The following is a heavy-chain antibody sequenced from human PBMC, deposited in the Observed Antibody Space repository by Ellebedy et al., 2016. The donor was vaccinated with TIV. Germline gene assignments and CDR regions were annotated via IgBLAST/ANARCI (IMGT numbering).Heavy chain of an antibody. V-gene: IGHV3-13*01. D-gene: IGHD5-24*01. CDR2: IGTAGDT. J-gene: IGHJ3*01. Sequence: GESLKISXAASGFTFSRHDMHWVRQATGKGLEWVSAIGTAGDTYYPGSVKGRFTISRENAKNSLYLQMNSLRAEDTAPYYYVRDRNYPNDVFDLWGQGTVVTVSS. CDR3: VRDRNYPNDVFDL. CDR1: GFTFSRHD.